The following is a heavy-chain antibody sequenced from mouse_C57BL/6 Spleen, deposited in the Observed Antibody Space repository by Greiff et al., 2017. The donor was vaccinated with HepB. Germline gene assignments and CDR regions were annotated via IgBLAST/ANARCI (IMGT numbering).Heavy chain of an antibody. J-gene: IGHJ2*01. CDR2: ISSGGDYI. V-gene: IGHV5-9-1*02. CDR3: TRENTDMVFDY. Sequence: EVQVVESGEGLVKPGGSLKLSCAASGFTFSSYAMSWVRQTPEKRLEWVAYISSGGDYIYYADTVKGRFTISRDNARNTLYLQMSRLQSEDTAMYYCTRENTDMVFDYWGQGTTLTVSS. CDR1: GFTFSSYA. D-gene: IGHD2-2*01.